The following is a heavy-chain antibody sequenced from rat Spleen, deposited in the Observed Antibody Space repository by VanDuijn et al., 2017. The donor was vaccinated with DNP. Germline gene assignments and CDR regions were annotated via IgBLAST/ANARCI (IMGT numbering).Heavy chain of an antibody. V-gene: IGHV5-25*01. Sequence: EVQLVESGGGLVQPGRSLKLSCAASGFTFSNCNMAWVRQIPSRGLEWVAAISPPGGSTFYRDSVKGRFTVSRDNPKSSLYLQMDSLRSEDTATYYCVRYTTGIVFDYWGQGVMVTVSS. CDR2: ISPPGGST. J-gene: IGHJ2*01. CDR3: VRYTTGIVFDY. D-gene: IGHD1-7*01. CDR1: GFTFSNCN.